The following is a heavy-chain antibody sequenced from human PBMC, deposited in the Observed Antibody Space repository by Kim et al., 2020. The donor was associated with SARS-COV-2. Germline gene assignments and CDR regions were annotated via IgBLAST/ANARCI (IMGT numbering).Heavy chain of an antibody. V-gene: IGHV3-23*01. CDR1: GFTFSSYA. D-gene: IGHD2-15*01. CDR2: ISGSGGST. Sequence: GGSLRLSCAASGFTFSSYAMSWVRQAPGKGLEWVSAISGSGGSTYYADSVKGRFTISRDNSKNTLYLQMNSLRAEDTAVYYCAKDVTGGARFKDAFDIWGQGTMVTVSS. CDR3: AKDVTGGARFKDAFDI. J-gene: IGHJ3*02.